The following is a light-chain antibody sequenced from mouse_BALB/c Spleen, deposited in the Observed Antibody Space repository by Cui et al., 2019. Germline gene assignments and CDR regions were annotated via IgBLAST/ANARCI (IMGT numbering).Light chain of an antibody. CDR2: LTS. CDR3: QQLSSNPLT. CDR1: SSVSY. J-gene: IGKJ5*01. Sequence: QIVLTQSSALMCASPGEKVTMTCSASSSVSYRYWYHQKPRSSPKHWIYLTSNLSSGVPARFSASGYGNSYSLATSSMEAKNSASYYGQQLSSNPLTFGAGTKLELK. V-gene: IGKV4-68*01.